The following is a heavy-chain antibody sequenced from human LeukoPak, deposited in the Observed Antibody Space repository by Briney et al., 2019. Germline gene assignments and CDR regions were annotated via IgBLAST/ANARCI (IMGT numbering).Heavy chain of an antibody. V-gene: IGHV3-33*08. CDR2: IWSGGSNR. CDR3: ARELPPLVKYSFDY. Sequence: GGSLRLSCAAFGFTFSSYGMHWVRKAPGKGLEWVAVIWSGGSNRFYADSVTGRFTISRDNSKNTLDLQMNSLRAEDTALYYCARELPPLVKYSFDYWGQGTLVTVSS. J-gene: IGHJ4*02. CDR1: GFTFSSYG. D-gene: IGHD1-26*01.